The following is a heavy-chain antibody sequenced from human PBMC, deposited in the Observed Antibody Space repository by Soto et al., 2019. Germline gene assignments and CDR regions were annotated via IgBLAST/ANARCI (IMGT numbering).Heavy chain of an antibody. D-gene: IGHD2-8*01. CDR1: GFTFSNAW. CDR3: TTDSYSTIVIVRFDY. V-gene: IGHV3-15*07. J-gene: IGHJ4*01. CDR2: IKSKTDGGTT. Sequence: GGSLRLSCAASGFTFSNAWINWVRQAPGKGLEWVGRIKSKTDGGTTDYAEPVKGRFAISRDDSNNMVYLQMNSLKIEDTAVYYCTTDSYSTIVIVRFDYWGHGTLVTVSS.